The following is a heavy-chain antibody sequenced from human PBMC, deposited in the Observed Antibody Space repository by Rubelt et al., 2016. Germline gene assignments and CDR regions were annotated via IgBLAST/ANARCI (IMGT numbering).Heavy chain of an antibody. CDR3: ARLGATSWIYWYFDL. D-gene: IGHD2-2*01. CDR1: GGSMKSSNYY. Sequence: QVQLQESGPGLVKPSETLFFSCTVSGGSMKSSNYYWGWIRQPPGKGLEWIGSINYGGGTYYNPTLKSRVTISLATSQNQCSLRRTSVTAADTAVYYCARLGATSWIYWYFDLWGRGTLVTVSS. CDR2: INYGGGT. V-gene: IGHV4-39*07. J-gene: IGHJ2*01.